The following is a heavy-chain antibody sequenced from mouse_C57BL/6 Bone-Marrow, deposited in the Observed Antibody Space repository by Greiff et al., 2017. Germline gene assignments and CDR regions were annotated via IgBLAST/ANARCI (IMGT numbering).Heavy chain of an antibody. CDR3: ARGGYFDY. J-gene: IGHJ2*01. CDR2: ISDGGTYT. Sequence: EVKLVESGGGLVKPGGSLKLSCAASGFTFSSYAMSWVRQTPEKRLEWVATISDGGTYTYYPDNVKGRFTISRDNANNNLYLQMSHLKSEDTAMYYCARGGYFDYWGQGTTLTVSS. V-gene: IGHV5-4*03. D-gene: IGHD1-1*02. CDR1: GFTFSSYA.